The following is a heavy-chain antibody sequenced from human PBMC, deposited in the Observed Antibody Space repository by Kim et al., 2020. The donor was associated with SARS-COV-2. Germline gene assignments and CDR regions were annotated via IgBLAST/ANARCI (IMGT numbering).Heavy chain of an antibody. CDR1: GYSFTSYW. D-gene: IGHD3-10*01. CDR3: ARHGLRGVTYYNYGVDV. J-gene: IGHJ6*02. Sequence: GESLKISCKGSGYSFTSYWIGWVRQMPGKGLEWMGIIHPGDSDTRYSPSLQGQVTISADRSISTAYLQWSSLKASDTAMYYCARHGLRGVTYYNYGVDVWGQGTTVTVSS. CDR2: IHPGDSDT. V-gene: IGHV5-51*01.